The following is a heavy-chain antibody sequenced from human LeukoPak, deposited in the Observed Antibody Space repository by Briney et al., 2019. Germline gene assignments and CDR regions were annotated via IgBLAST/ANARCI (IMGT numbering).Heavy chain of an antibody. CDR2: INPNSGGT. J-gene: IGHJ4*02. CDR3: ARDPLGLYSSSWSDY. CDR1: GYTFTGYY. V-gene: IGHV1-2*02. D-gene: IGHD6-13*01. Sequence: ASVTVSCKASGYTFTGYYMHWVRKAPGQGLEWMGWINPNSGGTNYAQKFQGRVTMTRDTSISTAYMELSRLRSDDTAVYYCARDPLGLYSSSWSDYWGQGTLVTVSS.